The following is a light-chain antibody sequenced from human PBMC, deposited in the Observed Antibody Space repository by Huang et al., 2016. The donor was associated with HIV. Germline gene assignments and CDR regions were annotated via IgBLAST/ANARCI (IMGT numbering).Light chain of an antibody. CDR3: QQYNNWPLT. V-gene: IGKV3-15*01. Sequence: EIVMTQSPATLSVSPGERATLSCRASQSVSNNLAWYQHKPGRAPRLLISGASTRATGIPARFSGSGSGTEVTLTISSLLSEDFALYYCQQYNNWPLTFGGGTKVEIK. J-gene: IGKJ4*01. CDR2: GAS. CDR1: QSVSNN.